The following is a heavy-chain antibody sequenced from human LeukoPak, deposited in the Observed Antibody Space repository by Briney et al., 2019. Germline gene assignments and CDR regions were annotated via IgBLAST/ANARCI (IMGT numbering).Heavy chain of an antibody. CDR1: GFTFSSYG. CDR3: ARARIAVDDY. Sequence: GRSLRLSRAASGFTFSSYGMHWVRQAPGKGLVWVSRINSDGSSTSYADSVKGRFTISRDNAKNTLYLQMNSLRAEDTAVYYCARARIAVDDYWGQGTLVTVSS. J-gene: IGHJ4*02. CDR2: INSDGSST. D-gene: IGHD6-19*01. V-gene: IGHV3-74*01.